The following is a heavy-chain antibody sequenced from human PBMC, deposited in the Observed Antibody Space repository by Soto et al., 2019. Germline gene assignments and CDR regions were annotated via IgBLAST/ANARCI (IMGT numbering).Heavy chain of an antibody. CDR2: ISSSSSTV. J-gene: IGHJ4*02. CDR3: ARDCGGDCSPDYYES. Sequence: PGRSLRLSCAASGFTFTTYSMNCVRQAPWKGLEWVSYISSSSSTVYYADSVKGRFTISRDNAKMSLFLQMSSLRDEDTAVYYCARDCGGDCSPDYYESWGRGTMVTVAS. D-gene: IGHD2-21*02. CDR1: GFTFTTYS. V-gene: IGHV3-48*02.